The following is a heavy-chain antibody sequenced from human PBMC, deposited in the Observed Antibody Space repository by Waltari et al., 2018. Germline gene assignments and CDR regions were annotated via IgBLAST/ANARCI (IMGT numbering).Heavy chain of an antibody. J-gene: IGHJ6*03. CDR3: ASAMSFYYYYMDV. CDR1: GGSISSGSYY. CDR2: IYTSGST. D-gene: IGHD2-2*01. Sequence: QVQLQESGPGLVKPSQTLSPTCPVSGGSISSGSYYWRWIRQPAGKGLEWIGRIYTSGSTNYNPSLKSRVTISVDTSKNQFSLKLSSVTAADTAVYYCASAMSFYYYYMDVWGKGTTVTVSS. V-gene: IGHV4-61*02.